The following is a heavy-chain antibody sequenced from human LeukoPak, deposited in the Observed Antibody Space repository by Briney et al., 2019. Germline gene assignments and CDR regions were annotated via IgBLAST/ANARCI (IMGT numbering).Heavy chain of an antibody. J-gene: IGHJ6*03. CDR2: IKQDGSEK. V-gene: IGHV3-7*01. CDR1: GFTFSSYW. D-gene: IGHD3-3*01. CDR3: ARDYCDFWSGCGVGYYYMDV. Sequence: LPGGSLRLSCAASGFTFSSYWMSWVRQAPGKGLEWVANIKQDGSEKYYVDSVKGRFTISRDNAKNSLYLQMNSLRAEDTAVYYCARDYCDFWSGCGVGYYYMDVWGKGTTVTVSS.